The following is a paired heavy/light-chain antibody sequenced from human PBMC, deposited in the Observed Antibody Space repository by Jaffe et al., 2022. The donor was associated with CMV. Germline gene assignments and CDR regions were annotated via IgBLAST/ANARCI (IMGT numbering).Heavy chain of an antibody. D-gene: IGHD3-10*01. V-gene: IGHV1-2*02. Sequence: QVQLVQSGAEVKNPGASVKVSCEASGYTFTGYYVHWVRQAPGQGLEWMGWINPNSGGTKYAQKFQGRVTMTRDRSISTAYMELTRLRSDDTAVYYCARDAVSSYYYYHYYGMDVWGQGTTVTVSS. CDR2: INPNSGGT. CDR3: ARDAVSSYYYYHYYGMDV. J-gene: IGHJ6*02. CDR1: GYTFTGYY.
Light chain of an antibody. V-gene: IGLV2-8*01. CDR2: EVN. CDR3: SSYAGNNNWV. Sequence: QSALTQPPSASGSPGQSVTISCTGTSSDIGAYNYVSWYQRHPGKAPKLIIYEVNKGPSGVPDRFSGSRSGNTASLTVSGLQAEDEADYYCSSYAGNNNWVFGDGTKLTVL. CDR1: SSDIGAYNY. J-gene: IGLJ3*02.